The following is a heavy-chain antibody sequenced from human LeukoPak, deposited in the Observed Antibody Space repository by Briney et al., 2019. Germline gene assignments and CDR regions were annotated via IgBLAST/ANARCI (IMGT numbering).Heavy chain of an antibody. Sequence: GGSLRLSCAASGFTFSTYTINWVRQAPGKGLEWVSSISRTSSYIYYADSVKGRFTISRDNAKNSLYLQMNSLRAEDTAVYYCARGIAVAGTFVWFDPWGQGTLVTVSS. J-gene: IGHJ5*02. CDR3: ARGIAVAGTFVWFDP. CDR1: GFTFSTYT. D-gene: IGHD6-19*01. V-gene: IGHV3-21*06. CDR2: ISRTSSYI.